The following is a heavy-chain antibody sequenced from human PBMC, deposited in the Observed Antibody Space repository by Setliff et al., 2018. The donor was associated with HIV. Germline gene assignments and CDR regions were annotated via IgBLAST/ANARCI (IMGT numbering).Heavy chain of an antibody. V-gene: IGHV1-2*06. CDR2: INPNSGGT. CDR1: GYTFTGHY. D-gene: IGHD2-15*01. CDR3: ARDRWSLGYCSGGSCYQGY. J-gene: IGHJ4*02. Sequence: ASVKVFCKASGYTFTGHYMHWVRQAPGQGLEWMGRINPNSGGTNYAQKFQGRFTVTTDTSTSTAYMELRSLRSDDTAVYYCARDRWSLGYCSGGSCYQGYWGQGTLVTVSS.